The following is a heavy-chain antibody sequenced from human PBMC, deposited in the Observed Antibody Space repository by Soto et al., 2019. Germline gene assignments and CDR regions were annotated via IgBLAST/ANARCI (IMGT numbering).Heavy chain of an antibody. Sequence: GGSLRLSSEASGLTFSGYWMSWVRQAPGKGLEWVANIKQDGSEKYYVDSVKGRFTISRDNAKNSLYLQMNSLRAEDTAVYYCARLVAAGEFDYWGQGTLVTVSS. D-gene: IGHD7-27*01. J-gene: IGHJ4*02. CDR1: GLTFSGYW. V-gene: IGHV3-7*03. CDR2: IKQDGSEK. CDR3: ARLVAAGEFDY.